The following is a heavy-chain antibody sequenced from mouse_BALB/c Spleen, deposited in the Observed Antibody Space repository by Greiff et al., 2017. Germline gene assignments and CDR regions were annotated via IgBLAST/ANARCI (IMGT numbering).Heavy chain of an antibody. CDR2: ILPGSGST. CDR1: GYTFSSYW. D-gene: IGHD2-1*01. CDR3: ARTGLLRKGYYAMDY. V-gene: IGHV1-9*01. J-gene: IGHJ4*01. Sequence: QVQLKQSGAELMKPGASVKISCKATGYTFSSYWIEWVKQRPGHGLEWIGEILPGSGSTNYNEKFKGKATFTADTSSNTAYMQLSSLTSEDSAVYYCARTGLLRKGYYAMDYWGQGTSVTVSS.